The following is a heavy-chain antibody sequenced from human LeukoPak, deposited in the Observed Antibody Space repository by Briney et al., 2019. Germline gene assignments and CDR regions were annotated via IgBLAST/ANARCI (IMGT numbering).Heavy chain of an antibody. CDR1: GFTFSSYG. CDR2: ISYDGSNK. CDR3: AKATTPGYNAHNWFDP. D-gene: IGHD5-24*01. J-gene: IGHJ5*02. V-gene: IGHV3-30*18. Sequence: GRSLRLSCAASGFTFSSYGMHWVRQAPGKGLEWVAVISYDGSNKYYADSVKGRFTISRDNSKNTLYLQMNSLRAEDTAVYYCAKATTPGYNAHNWFDPWGQGILVTVSS.